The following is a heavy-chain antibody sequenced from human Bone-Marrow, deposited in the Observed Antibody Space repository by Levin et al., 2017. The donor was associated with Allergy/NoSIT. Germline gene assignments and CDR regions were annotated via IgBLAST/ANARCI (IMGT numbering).Heavy chain of an antibody. CDR3: ARGYGGYFDY. CDR2: MYTSGNT. CDR1: GGSISSYY. V-gene: IGHV4-4*07. J-gene: IGHJ4*02. D-gene: IGHD1-26*01. Sequence: SETLSLTCTVSGGSISSYYWSWIRQPAGKGLEWIGRMYTSGNTNYNPSLMSRAAMSIDMSKTQFSLKLSSVTAADTAVYYCARGYGGYFDYWGQGTLVTVSS.